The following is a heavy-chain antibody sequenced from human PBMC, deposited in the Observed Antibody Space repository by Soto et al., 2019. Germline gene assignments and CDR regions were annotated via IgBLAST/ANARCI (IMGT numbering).Heavy chain of an antibody. CDR1: GFTFSNYG. CDR2: IWYDGSNK. J-gene: IGHJ4*02. V-gene: IGHV3-33*01. Sequence: QMQLVESGGGVVQPGRSLRLSCAASGFTFSNYGMHWVRQAPGKGLEWVAIIWYDGSNKYYADSVKGRFTISRDNSKNTVYLQMNSLRAEDTAMYYCAAGEPLNYRGQGTLDTVSS. CDR3: AAGEPLNY. D-gene: IGHD3-10*01.